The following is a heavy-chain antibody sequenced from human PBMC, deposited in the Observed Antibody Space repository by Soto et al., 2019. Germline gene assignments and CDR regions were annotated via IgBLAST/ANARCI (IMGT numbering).Heavy chain of an antibody. D-gene: IGHD3-10*01. CDR3: ARGLGSMVRGVIRGTGWFDP. J-gene: IGHJ5*02. CDR2: IIPIFGTA. CDR1: GGTFSSYA. Sequence: QVQLVQSGAEVKKPGSSVKVSCKASGGTFSSYAISWVRQAPGQGLEWMGGIIPIFGTANYAQKFQGRVTITADESTSTAYIELSSLRSEDTAVYYCARGLGSMVRGVIRGTGWFDPWGQGTLVTVSS. V-gene: IGHV1-69*01.